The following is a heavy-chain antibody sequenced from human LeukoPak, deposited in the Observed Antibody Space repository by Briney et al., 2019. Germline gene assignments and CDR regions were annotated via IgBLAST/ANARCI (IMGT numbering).Heavy chain of an antibody. J-gene: IGHJ6*02. CDR2: INHSGNT. CDR3: ATKTSLTYYHNRREVFGLDV. V-gene: IGHV4-34*01. CDR1: VGPFSGYY. D-gene: IGHD3-22*01. Sequence: PSETLSLTCAVNVGPFSGYYWSWVRQPPGKGLEWIGEINHSGNTNYNPSLTSRVTISVDSSNSHFSLRLTSVTAADTAVYYCATKTSLTYYHNRREVFGLDVWGQGTTVTVSS.